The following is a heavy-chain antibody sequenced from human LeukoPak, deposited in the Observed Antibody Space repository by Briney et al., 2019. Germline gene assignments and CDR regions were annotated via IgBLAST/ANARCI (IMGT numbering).Heavy chain of an antibody. V-gene: IGHV1-69*13. Sequence: ASVKVSCKASGGTFSSYAISWVRQAPGQGLEWMGGIIPIFGTANYAQKFQGRVTITADESTSTAYMELSSLRSEDTAVYYSVSEGAFTIYGMDVWGQGTTVTVSS. D-gene: IGHD3-3*01. CDR3: VSEGAFTIYGMDV. CDR1: GGTFSSYA. J-gene: IGHJ6*02. CDR2: IIPIFGTA.